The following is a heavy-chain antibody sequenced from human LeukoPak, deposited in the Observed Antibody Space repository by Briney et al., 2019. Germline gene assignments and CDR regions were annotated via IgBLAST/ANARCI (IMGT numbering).Heavy chain of an antibody. CDR2: IYTSGST. CDR3: ARGGGSSWYYYYYMDV. J-gene: IGHJ6*03. CDR1: GNSFGDYY. D-gene: IGHD1-26*01. Sequence: SETLSLTCTVSGNSFGDYYWSWIRQPAGKGLEWIGRIYTSGSTTYNPSLKSRVTMSVDTSKNQFSLKLSSVTAADTAVYYCARGGGSSWYYYYYMDVWGKGTTVTISS. V-gene: IGHV4-4*07.